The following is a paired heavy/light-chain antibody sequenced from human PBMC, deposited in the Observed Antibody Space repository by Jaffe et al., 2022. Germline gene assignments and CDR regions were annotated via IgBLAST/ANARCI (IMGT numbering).Light chain of an antibody. CDR3: QQYYSTPFT. J-gene: IGKJ3*01. Sequence: DIVMTQSPDSLAVSLGERATINCKSSQSVLYRSNNKNYLAWFQQKPGQPPKLLIYWASTRESGVPDRFSGSGSGTDFTLTISSLQAEDVAVYYCQQYYSTPFTFGPGTKVDIK. CDR1: QSVLYRSNNKNY. CDR2: WAS. V-gene: IGKV4-1*01.
Heavy chain of an antibody. CDR1: GFTFSSYW. CDR2: INGDGSTT. J-gene: IGHJ4*02. D-gene: IGHD6-19*01. Sequence: EVQLVESGGGLVQPGGSLRLSCAASGFTFSSYWMHWVRQAPGKGLVWVSRINGDGSTTTYADSVKGRFTISRDNAKNTLYLQMNSLRAEDTAVYYCVRGEYSSNLLAHYWGQGTLVTVSS. CDR3: VRGEYSSNLLAHY. V-gene: IGHV3-74*01.